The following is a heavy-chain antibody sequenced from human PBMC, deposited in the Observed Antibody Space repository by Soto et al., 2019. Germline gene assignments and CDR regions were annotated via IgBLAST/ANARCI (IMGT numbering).Heavy chain of an antibody. D-gene: IGHD4-17*01. CDR3: TTDTCPVTSTVLTRDF. J-gene: IGHJ4*02. Sequence: GGSLRLSCAASGFTFSNAWMSWVSQVPGKGMEWVGRIKSKADGGTTDYAAPVKVRFTNSRDDSKNALYLQMNSLKTEYSSVYYCTTDTCPVTSTVLTRDFWGQGTLVTVSS. CDR2: IKSKADGGTT. V-gene: IGHV3-15*01. CDR1: GFTFSNAW.